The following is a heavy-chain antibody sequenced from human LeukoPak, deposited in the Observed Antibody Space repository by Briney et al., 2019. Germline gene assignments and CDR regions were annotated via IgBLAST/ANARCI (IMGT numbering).Heavy chain of an antibody. CDR2: IQYDGSNK. CDR3: ATGGKQYYFDY. J-gene: IGHJ4*02. Sequence: GGSLRLSCAASGFTLTSYGMHWVRQAPGKGLEWVAFIQYDGSNKNYADSVKGRFTISRDYSKNTLYLQMNSLRAEDTAVYYCATGGKQYYFDYWGQGTLVTVSS. V-gene: IGHV3-30*02. CDR1: GFTLTSYG. D-gene: IGHD4-11*01.